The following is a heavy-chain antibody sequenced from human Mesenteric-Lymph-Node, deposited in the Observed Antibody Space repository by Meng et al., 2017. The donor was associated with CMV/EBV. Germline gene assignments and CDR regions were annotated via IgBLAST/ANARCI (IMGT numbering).Heavy chain of an antibody. Sequence: SETLSLTCAVSGGSITSDYWWSWVRQPPGKGLEWIGEISHNGYTKFNPSLQSRVTISTDKTENHFSLILTSVTAADTGAYFCARSPGHWSLDYWGQGTLVTVSS. CDR1: GGSITSDYW. V-gene: IGHV4-4*02. CDR2: ISHNGYT. CDR3: ARSPGHWSLDY. D-gene: IGHD2-8*02. J-gene: IGHJ4*02.